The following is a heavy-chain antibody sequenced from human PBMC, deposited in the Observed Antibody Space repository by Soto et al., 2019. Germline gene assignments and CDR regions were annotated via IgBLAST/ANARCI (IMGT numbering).Heavy chain of an antibody. CDR1: GFSFRNCG. V-gene: IGHV3-30*18. Sequence: QVQLVESGGGVVQPGRSLRLSCAASGFSFRNCGMHWVRQAPGKGLEWVAIISYDGTNRFYADSVKGRFTISRDNSKNTLNLQMNSLRAEDTAVYYCAKAGLRHFDWLPYYYMDVWGKGTTFTVSS. D-gene: IGHD3-9*01. J-gene: IGHJ6*03. CDR2: ISYDGTNR. CDR3: AKAGLRHFDWLPYYYMDV.